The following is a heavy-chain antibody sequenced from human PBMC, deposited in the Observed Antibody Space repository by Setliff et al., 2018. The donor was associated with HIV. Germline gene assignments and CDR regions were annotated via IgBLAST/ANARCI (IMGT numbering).Heavy chain of an antibody. J-gene: IGHJ4*02. D-gene: IGHD3-3*01. CDR3: ARQMTIPGVAVTPVDY. V-gene: IGHV4-59*08. CDR1: SGSMTGRY. Sequence: SETLSLTCSVSSGSMTGRYWTWVRQPPGKGLEWIGYLHSLGSSRVSDTPNYSPSLKSRITISLDTSKRQFSLTMTSVTAADTAVYYCARQMTIPGVAVTPVDYWGQGALVTVSS. CDR2: LHSLGSSRVSDTP.